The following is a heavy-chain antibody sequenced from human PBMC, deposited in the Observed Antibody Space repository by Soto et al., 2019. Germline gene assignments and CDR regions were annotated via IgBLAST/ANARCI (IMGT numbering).Heavy chain of an antibody. CDR3: ARLTMIRGVWAGP. J-gene: IGHJ5*02. D-gene: IGHD3-10*01. Sequence: GGSLRLSCAASGFTFSNYWMSWVRQAPGKGLEWVANIKQDGSEKYYVDSVKGRFTISRDNAKNSLYLQMNSLRAEDTAVYYCARLTMIRGVWAGPWGQGTLVTVSS. CDR2: IKQDGSEK. V-gene: IGHV3-7*01. CDR1: GFTFSNYW.